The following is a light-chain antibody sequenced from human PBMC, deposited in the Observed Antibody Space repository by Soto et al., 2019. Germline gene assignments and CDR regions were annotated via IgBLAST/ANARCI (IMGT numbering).Light chain of an antibody. J-gene: IGLJ3*02. CDR3: CSYAGRYTWL. V-gene: IGLV2-11*01. CDR2: DVS. CDR1: SSDVGAYNL. Sequence: QSVLTQPRSVSGSPGQSVTISCSGTSSDVGAYNLVSWYQQHPGKAPKLMIHDVSARPSGVPDRFSGSKSGNTASLTISGLQAEDDADYYCCSYAGRYTWLFGGGTKVTVL.